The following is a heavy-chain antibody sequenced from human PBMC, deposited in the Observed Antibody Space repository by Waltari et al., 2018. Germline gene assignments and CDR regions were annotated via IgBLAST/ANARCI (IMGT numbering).Heavy chain of an antibody. CDR3: TRESIAAHWYYYYYMDV. Sequence: EVQLVESGGGLVQPGRSLRLSCTASGFTFGDYAMSWVRQATGKGLEWVGFIRSKAYGGTTEYAASVKGRFTISRDDSKSIAYLQMNSLKTEDTAVYYCTRESIAAHWYYYYYMDVWGKGTTVTVSS. D-gene: IGHD6-6*01. J-gene: IGHJ6*03. V-gene: IGHV3-49*04. CDR2: IRSKAYGGTT. CDR1: GFTFGDYA.